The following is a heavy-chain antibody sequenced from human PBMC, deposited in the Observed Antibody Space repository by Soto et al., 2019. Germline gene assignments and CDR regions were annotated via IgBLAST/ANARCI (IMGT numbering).Heavy chain of an antibody. CDR3: ARERAGWNYVGWFDP. J-gene: IGHJ5*02. D-gene: IGHD1-7*01. CDR1: GGSISSYY. CDR2: IYTSGST. V-gene: IGHV4-4*07. Sequence: QVQLQESGPGLVKPSETLSLTCTVSGGSISSYYWSWIRQPAGKGLEWIGRIYTSGSTNYNPSLKSRVTMSVDTSNNQFYLKLSSVTAAETAVYYCARERAGWNYVGWFDPWGQGTLVTVSS.